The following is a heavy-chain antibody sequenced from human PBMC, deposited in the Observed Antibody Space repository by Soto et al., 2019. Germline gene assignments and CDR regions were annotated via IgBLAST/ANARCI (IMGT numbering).Heavy chain of an antibody. CDR3: ARGGSSGYELGY. CDR2: IYYSGST. V-gene: IGHV4-59*08. D-gene: IGHD5-12*01. CDR1: GGSISSYY. J-gene: IGHJ4*02. Sequence: QVQLQESGPGLVKPSETLSLTCTDSGGSISSYYWSWIRQPPGKGLEWIGYIYYSGSTNYNPSLKSRVTISVDTSKNQFSLKLSSVTAADTAVYYCARGGSSGYELGYWGQGTLVTVSS.